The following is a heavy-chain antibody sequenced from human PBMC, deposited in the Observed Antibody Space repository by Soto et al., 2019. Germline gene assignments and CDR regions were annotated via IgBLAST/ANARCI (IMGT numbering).Heavy chain of an antibody. CDR3: ARHSSGYDLDDAFDI. Sequence: SETLSLTCTVSGGSISSSSYYWGWIRQPPGKGLEWIGSIYYSESTYYNPSLKSRVTISVDTSKNQFSLKLSSVTAADTAVYYCARHSSGYDLDDAFDIWGQGTMVTVSS. J-gene: IGHJ3*02. CDR1: GGSISSSSYY. V-gene: IGHV4-39*01. CDR2: IYYSEST. D-gene: IGHD5-12*01.